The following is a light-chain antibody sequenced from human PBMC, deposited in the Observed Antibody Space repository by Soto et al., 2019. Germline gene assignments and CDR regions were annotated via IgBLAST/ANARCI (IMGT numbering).Light chain of an antibody. CDR3: QTWGPGIRV. CDR2: INRDGSH. CDR1: SAHSGYV. V-gene: IGLV4-69*01. Sequence: QLVLTQSPSASASLGAPVTLTCTLSSAHSGYVIAWHQQQPEKGPRYLLKINRDGSHTRGDGIPDRFSGSNSGAERTLTISSLQSEDEADYYCQTWGPGIRVFGGGTKL. J-gene: IGLJ2*01.